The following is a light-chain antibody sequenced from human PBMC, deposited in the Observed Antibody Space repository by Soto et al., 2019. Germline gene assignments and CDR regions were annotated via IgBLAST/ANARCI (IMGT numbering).Light chain of an antibody. J-gene: IGLJ1*01. V-gene: IGLV2-23*01. CDR1: SSDVGSYSL. Sequence: QSVLTQPASVSGSPGQSITISCTGTSSDVGSYSLVSWYQQHPGKAPKLMIYEASKRPSGASNRFSGSKSGNTASLTISGLQAEDEADYYCCSYAGSTTYVFGTGTKVTVL. CDR2: EAS. CDR3: CSYAGSTTYV.